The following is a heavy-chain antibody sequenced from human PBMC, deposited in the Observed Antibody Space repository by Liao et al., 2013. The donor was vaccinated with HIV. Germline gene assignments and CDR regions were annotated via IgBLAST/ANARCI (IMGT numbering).Heavy chain of an antibody. CDR2: INHSAGT. CDR3: ATLREMGIAN. Sequence: QVQLQQWGTGLLKPSETLSLTCAVDGGSFSGYYWSWIRQSPGRGLEWIGEINHSAGTHYNPSLKSRVTMSVDTSKNQFSLILRSVTAADSAVYYCATLREMGIANLGQGILATVSS. J-gene: IGHJ1*01. D-gene: IGHD7-27*01. V-gene: IGHV4-34*01. CDR1: GGSFSGYY.